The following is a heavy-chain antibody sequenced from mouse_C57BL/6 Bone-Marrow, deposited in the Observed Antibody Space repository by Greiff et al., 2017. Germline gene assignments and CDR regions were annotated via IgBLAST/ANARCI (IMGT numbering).Heavy chain of an antibody. CDR3: ARWAFYAMGY. CDR1: GYTFTSYG. CDR2: IYPRSGNT. V-gene: IGHV1-81*01. J-gene: IGHJ4*01. Sequence: QVQLKQSGAELARPGASVKLSCKASGYTFTSYGISWVKQRTGQGLEWIGEIYPRSGNTYYNEKIKGKATLTADKSSSTAYMELRSLTSEDSAVYFCARWAFYAMGYWGQGTSVTVSS.